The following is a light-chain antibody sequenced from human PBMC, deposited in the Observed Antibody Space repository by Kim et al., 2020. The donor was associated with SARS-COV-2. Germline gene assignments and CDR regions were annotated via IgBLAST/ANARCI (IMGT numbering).Light chain of an antibody. V-gene: IGLV3-19*01. Sequence: ALGQTVRIPCQGDTLRTSFPSWYQQKPRQAPVLVIYGKNTRPSGIPDRFSGSFSGNTASLTITGTQAEDEADYYCASRDSSGDHLLFGGGTQLTVL. CDR1: TLRTSF. CDR3: ASRDSSGDHLL. J-gene: IGLJ3*02. CDR2: GKN.